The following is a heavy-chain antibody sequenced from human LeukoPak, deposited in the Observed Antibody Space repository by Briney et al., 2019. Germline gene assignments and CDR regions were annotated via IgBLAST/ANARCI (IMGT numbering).Heavy chain of an antibody. Sequence: ASVMVSSKASAGTFITYATSWVRHAPGQGLEWMGRIIPIFGTANYAQKFQGRVTITADKSTSTAYMELSSLRSEDTAVYYCARESDDGDYWGQGTLVTVSS. CDR3: ARESDDGDY. CDR2: IIPIFGTA. CDR1: AGTFITYA. D-gene: IGHD1-1*01. V-gene: IGHV1-69*06. J-gene: IGHJ4*02.